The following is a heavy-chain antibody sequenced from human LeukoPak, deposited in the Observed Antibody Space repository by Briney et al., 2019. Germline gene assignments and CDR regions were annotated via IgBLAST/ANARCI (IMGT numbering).Heavy chain of an antibody. J-gene: IGHJ4*02. CDR3: ARDLDWGGSDF. Sequence: PGGSLRLSCAASGFTFSNYWMYWVRQAPGKGLVWVSRINGDGRSTIYADSVRGRFTISRDNTRSSVYLQMNSLTAEDTAMYYCARDLDWGGSDFWGQGTLVTVSS. CDR1: GFTFSNYW. CDR2: INGDGRST. D-gene: IGHD3/OR15-3a*01. V-gene: IGHV3-74*01.